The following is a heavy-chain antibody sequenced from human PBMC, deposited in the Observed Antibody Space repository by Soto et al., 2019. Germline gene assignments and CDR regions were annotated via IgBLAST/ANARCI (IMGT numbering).Heavy chain of an antibody. CDR3: ASGYDSSGYYTFDY. CDR1: GGSISSGGYY. V-gene: IGHV4-31*03. Sequence: SETLSLTCTVSGGSISSGGYYWGWVRQHPGKGLEWIGYIYYRGSTYYTPSLKSRVTTSVDTSKNQFSLKLSSVTAADTAVYYCASGYDSSGYYTFDYWGQGTLVTVYS. D-gene: IGHD3-22*01. J-gene: IGHJ4*02. CDR2: IYYRGST.